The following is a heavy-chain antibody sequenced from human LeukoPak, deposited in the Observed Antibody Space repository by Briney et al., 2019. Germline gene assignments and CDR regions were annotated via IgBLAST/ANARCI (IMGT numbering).Heavy chain of an antibody. D-gene: IGHD3-16*02. Sequence: GGSLRLCCAASGFTFSCYGRSWLRLAGGKGLEWVSVISGSGGSRYYEDSVKGRFTITTDNTKNTLYLQMNSLRVEDTAFYYCAKYRGTPGWGQGTLVTVSS. CDR1: GFTFSCYG. CDR3: AKYRGTPG. CDR2: ISGSGGSR. J-gene: IGHJ4*02. V-gene: IGHV3-23*01.